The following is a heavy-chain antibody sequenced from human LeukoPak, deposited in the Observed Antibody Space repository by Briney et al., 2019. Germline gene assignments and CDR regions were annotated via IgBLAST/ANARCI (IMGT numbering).Heavy chain of an antibody. D-gene: IGHD4-23*01. CDR3: AKWSRGAGNHFDY. V-gene: IGHV3-23*01. CDR1: EVTFSSYA. CDR2: ISTSGATT. Sequence: GGSLRPSCAGSEVTFSSYAMTWVRQAPGKGLEWVSVISTSGATTYYANSVRGRFTISRDNSKNTLYLQMSSLRAEDTAIYYCAKWSRGAGNHFDYWGQGTLVTVSS. J-gene: IGHJ4*02.